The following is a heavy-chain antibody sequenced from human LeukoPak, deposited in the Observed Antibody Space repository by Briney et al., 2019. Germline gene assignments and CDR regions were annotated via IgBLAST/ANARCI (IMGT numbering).Heavy chain of an antibody. J-gene: IGHJ4*02. Sequence: SETLSLTCTVSGGSIRNYYWSWIRQPPGKGLEWIGYIYYSGSTNYNPSLKSRVTISVDTSKNQFSLKLSSVTAANTAVYYRASTYYDFWSGYYSNIDYWGQGTLVTGSS. CDR3: ASTYYDFWSGYYSNIDY. CDR2: IYYSGST. D-gene: IGHD3-3*01. V-gene: IGHV4-59*08. CDR1: GGSIRNYY.